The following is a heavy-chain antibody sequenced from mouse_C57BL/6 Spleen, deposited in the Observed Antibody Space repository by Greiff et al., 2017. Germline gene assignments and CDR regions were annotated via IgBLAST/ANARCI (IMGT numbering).Heavy chain of an antibody. CDR1: GYSITSGYY. CDR3: AREDYDYDSSWFAY. CDR2: ISYDGSN. J-gene: IGHJ3*01. D-gene: IGHD2-4*01. V-gene: IGHV3-6*01. Sequence: EVQVVESGPGLVKPSQSLSLTCSVTGYSITSGYYWNWIRQFPGNKLEWMGYISYDGSNNYNPSLKNRISITRDTSKNQFFLKLNSVTTEDTATYYCAREDYDYDSSWFAYWGQGTLVTVSA.